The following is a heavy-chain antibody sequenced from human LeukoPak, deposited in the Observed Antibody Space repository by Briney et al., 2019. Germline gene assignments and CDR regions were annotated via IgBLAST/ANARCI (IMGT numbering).Heavy chain of an antibody. D-gene: IGHD1-14*01. Sequence: PGGSLRLSCAASGFTVSSNYMSWVRQAPGKGLEWVSVIYSGGSTYYADSVKGRFTISRDNSKNTLYLQMNSLRAEDTAVYYCARFTGSYAFDIWGQGTMVAVSS. CDR1: GFTVSSNY. V-gene: IGHV3-53*01. CDR2: IYSGGST. J-gene: IGHJ3*02. CDR3: ARFTGSYAFDI.